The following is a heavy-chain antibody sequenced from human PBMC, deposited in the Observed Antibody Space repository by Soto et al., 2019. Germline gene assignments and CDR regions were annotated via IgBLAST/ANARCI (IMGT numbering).Heavy chain of an antibody. CDR3: ARPLDVYDFWSGSRDYYYYGMDV. CDR1: GFTFSSYA. Sequence: PGGSLRLSCAASGFTFSSYAMHWVRQAPGKGLEWVAVISYDGSNKYYADSVKGRFTISRDNSKNTLYLQMNSLRAEDTAVYYCARPLDVYDFWSGSRDYYYYGMDVWGQGTTVTVSS. CDR2: ISYDGSNK. J-gene: IGHJ6*02. V-gene: IGHV3-30-3*01. D-gene: IGHD3-3*01.